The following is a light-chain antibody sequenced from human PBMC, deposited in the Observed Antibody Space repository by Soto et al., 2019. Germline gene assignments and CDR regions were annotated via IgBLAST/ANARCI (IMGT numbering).Light chain of an antibody. CDR1: QSISSW. Sequence: DIQMTQSPSTLSASVGDRVTITCRASQSISSWLAWYQQKPGKAPKLLIYKASSLESGVPSRFSDSGSGTEFTLTISSLQPDDFATYYCQQYNSYSSWTFGQGTKV. CDR3: QQYNSYSSWT. CDR2: KAS. J-gene: IGKJ1*01. V-gene: IGKV1-5*03.